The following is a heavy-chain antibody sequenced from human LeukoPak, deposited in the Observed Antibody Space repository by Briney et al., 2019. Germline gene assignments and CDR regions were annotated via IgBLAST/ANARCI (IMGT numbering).Heavy chain of an antibody. J-gene: IGHJ4*02. D-gene: IGHD1-7*01. V-gene: IGHV4-59*01. Sequence: SETLSLTCAVSGVSFRSYALSWVRQPPGKGLEWIAYMYYSGSTNYNPSLKSRVTISVDTSKNQFSLKLSSVTAADTAVYYCASAAVTGTLAPRFDYWGQGTLVTVSS. CDR1: GVSFRSYA. CDR2: MYYSGST. CDR3: ASAAVTGTLAPRFDY.